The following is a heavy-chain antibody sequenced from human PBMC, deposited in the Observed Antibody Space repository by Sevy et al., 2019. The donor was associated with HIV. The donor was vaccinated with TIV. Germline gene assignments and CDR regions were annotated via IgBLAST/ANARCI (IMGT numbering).Heavy chain of an antibody. CDR3: ANAYSGSYSHSYLYALDV. V-gene: IGHV3-30*18. CDR1: GFSFSYYG. Sequence: GGSLRLSCIGSGFSFSYYGIHWVRQSPGKGLDWVALISHDGINEYYAESLKGGFTISRDNSKNTVYLEMNSLRNEDTAIYFCANAYSGSYSHSYLYALDVWGQGTTVTVSS. J-gene: IGHJ6*02. CDR2: ISHDGINE. D-gene: IGHD1-26*01.